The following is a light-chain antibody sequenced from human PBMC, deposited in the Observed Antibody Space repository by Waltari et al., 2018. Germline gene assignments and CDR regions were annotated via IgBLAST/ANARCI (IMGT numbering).Light chain of an antibody. J-gene: IGLJ3*02. Sequence: QSVLTQPPSVSGAPGQRVTISCTGSGSNIGAGFDVHWYQQLPGTAPKLLVHGNDRRPAGVPDRFSASKSGSSASLAITGLQAEDEADYYCQSYDSSLTGSWVFGGGTKLTVL. CDR2: GND. CDR1: GSNIGAGFD. V-gene: IGLV1-40*01. CDR3: QSYDSSLTGSWV.